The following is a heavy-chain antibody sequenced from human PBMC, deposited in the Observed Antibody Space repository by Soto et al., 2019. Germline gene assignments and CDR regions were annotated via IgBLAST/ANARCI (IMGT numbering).Heavy chain of an antibody. J-gene: IGHJ3*02. CDR2: FDPEDGET. D-gene: IGHD2-15*01. CDR1: GYTLTELS. CDR3: ATGDYCSGGSCFDAFDI. V-gene: IGHV1-24*01. Sequence: GASVKVSCKVSGYTLTELSMHWVRQAPGKGLEWMGGFDPEDGETIYAQKFQGRVTMTEDTSTDTAYMELSSLRSEDTAVYYCATGDYCSGGSCFDAFDIWGQGTMVTVS.